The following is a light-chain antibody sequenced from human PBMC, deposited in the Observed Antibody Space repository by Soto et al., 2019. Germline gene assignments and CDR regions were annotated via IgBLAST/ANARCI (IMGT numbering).Light chain of an antibody. CDR3: NSYAGSNNYV. V-gene: IGLV2-8*01. CDR1: RSDVGGYNF. J-gene: IGLJ1*01. CDR2: EVN. Sequence: QCALTQAPSESGSPGQSVTISCTGTRSDVGGYNFVSWYQHHPGKAPKLIIYEVNKRPSGVPDRFSGSKSGNTASLTVSGLQAEDEADYYCNSYAGSNNYVFGTGTKLTVL.